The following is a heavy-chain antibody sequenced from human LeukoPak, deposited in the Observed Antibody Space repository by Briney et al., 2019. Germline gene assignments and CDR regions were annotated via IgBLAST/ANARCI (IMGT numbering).Heavy chain of an antibody. CDR2: ISDTGGNT. V-gene: IGHV3-23*01. CDR1: GFTFGSFA. Sequence: GGSLRLSCAASGFTFGSFAMSWVRQAPGKGREWVSSISDTGGNTYYADSMKGRFTISRDNSKNTLYLQMNSLRPEDTALYFCAKDPYYFDGSGYFYEYFLHWGQGTLVTVSS. CDR3: AKDPYYFDGSGYFYEYFLH. J-gene: IGHJ1*01. D-gene: IGHD3-22*01.